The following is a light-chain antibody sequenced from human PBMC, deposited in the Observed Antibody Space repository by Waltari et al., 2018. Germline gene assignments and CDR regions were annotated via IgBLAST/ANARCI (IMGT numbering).Light chain of an antibody. CDR3: CSCGRRYTTCVV. CDR2: DVG. CDR1: NSDVGGYKY. J-gene: IGLJ2*01. Sequence: QSALTQPRPVSGSPEQSVTTPSTGTNSDVGGYKYVSWYHHPPGTAPKPMIYDVGQRPSVVPGRLTCAKSGNTACPTISLLEAGDGSDYYCCSCGRRYTTCVVYGGGTRLTVL. V-gene: IGLV2-11*01.